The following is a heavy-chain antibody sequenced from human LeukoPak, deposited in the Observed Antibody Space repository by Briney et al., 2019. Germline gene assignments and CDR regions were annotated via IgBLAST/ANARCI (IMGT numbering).Heavy chain of an antibody. CDR1: GYSISSGYH. V-gene: IGHV4-38-2*02. CDR2: IYHSGST. D-gene: IGHD3-22*01. CDR3: ARDLSSGYFPPTFDY. J-gene: IGHJ4*02. Sequence: SETLSLTCTVSGYSISSGYHWGWIRQPPGKGLEWIGSIYHSGSTYYNPSLKSRVTISVDTSKNQFSLKLSSVTAADTAVYYCARDLSSGYFPPTFDYWGQGTLVTVSS.